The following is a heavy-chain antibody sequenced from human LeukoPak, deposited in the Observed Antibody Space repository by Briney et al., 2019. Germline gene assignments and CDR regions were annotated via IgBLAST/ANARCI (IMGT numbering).Heavy chain of an antibody. CDR3: AKDPWGSRGYFDY. CDR2: ISGSGSDT. D-gene: IGHD7-27*01. Sequence: GGSLRLSCAASGFTFSRNAMIWVREAPGKGLDWASAISGSGSDTYYADSVKGRFTISRDNSKNTVYLRMNSLRAEDTAIYYCAKDPWGSRGYFDYWGQGTLVTVSS. V-gene: IGHV3-23*01. CDR1: GFTFSRNA. J-gene: IGHJ4*02.